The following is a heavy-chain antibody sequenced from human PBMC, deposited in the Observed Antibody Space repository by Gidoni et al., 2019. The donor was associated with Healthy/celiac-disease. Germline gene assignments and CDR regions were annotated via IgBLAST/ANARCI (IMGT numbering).Heavy chain of an antibody. CDR3: ARAGHYDYVWGSYRGDY. J-gene: IGHJ4*02. V-gene: IGHV1-69*01. CDR2: IIPIFGAA. Sequence: QVPLVQSGAEVKQPGSSVKVSCKASGGNFSRFAISWVRQAPGQGLEWMGGIIPIFGAANYAQKFQGRVTITADESTSTAYMELSSLRSEDTAVYYCARAGHYDYVWGSYRGDYWGQGTLVTVSS. CDR1: GGNFSRFA. D-gene: IGHD3-16*02.